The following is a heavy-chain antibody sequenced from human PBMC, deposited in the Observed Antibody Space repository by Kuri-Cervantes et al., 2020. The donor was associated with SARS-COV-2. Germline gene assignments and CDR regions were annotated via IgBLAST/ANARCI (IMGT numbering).Heavy chain of an antibody. CDR2: ISSSSSYI. D-gene: IGHD2-2*01. J-gene: IGHJ4*02. CDR3: ARTYIVVVPAATFDY. V-gene: IGHV3-21*01. CDR1: GFTFSSYS. Sequence: GGSLRLSCAASGFTFSSYSMNWVRQAPGKGLEWVSSISSSSSYIYYADSVKGRFTISRDNAKNSLYLQMNSLRAEDTAVYYCARTYIVVVPAATFDYWGQGTLVTVSS.